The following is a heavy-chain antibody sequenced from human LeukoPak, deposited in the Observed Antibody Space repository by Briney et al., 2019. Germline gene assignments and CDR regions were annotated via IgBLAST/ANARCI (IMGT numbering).Heavy chain of an antibody. D-gene: IGHD3-22*01. Sequence: GGSLRLSCAASGFTFSSYAMHWVRQAPGKGLKGVAVISYDGSNKYYADSVKGRFTIYSDNSKNTLYLQMNSLRAEDTAVYYCARDLIKNVLVITSGYFDYWGQGTLVTVPS. V-gene: IGHV3-30*04. CDR1: GFTFSSYA. CDR2: ISYDGSNK. J-gene: IGHJ4*02. CDR3: ARDLIKNVLVITSGYFDY.